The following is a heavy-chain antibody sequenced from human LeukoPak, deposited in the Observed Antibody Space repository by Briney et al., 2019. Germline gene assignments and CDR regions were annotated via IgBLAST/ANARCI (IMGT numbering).Heavy chain of an antibody. CDR2: IYYSGST. D-gene: IGHD5-24*01. CDR1: GGSISSYY. Sequence: SETLSLTCTVSGGSISSYYWSWIRQPPGKGLEWIGYIYYSGSTNYNPSLKSRVTISLDTSKKEFSLKLSSVTAADTAVYYCARGRDGYKFDYWGQGTLVTASS. CDR3: ARGRDGYKFDY. V-gene: IGHV4-59*01. J-gene: IGHJ4*02.